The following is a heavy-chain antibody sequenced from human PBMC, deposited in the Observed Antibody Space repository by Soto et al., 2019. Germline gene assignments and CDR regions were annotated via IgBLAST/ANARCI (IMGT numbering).Heavy chain of an antibody. Sequence: EVQLVESGGGLTQPGGSLRLSCEVSGFIVSRSNMIWVRQAPGKGLEGVSILYNHGKTNYVDSVKGRFTITRDNSKNTVYLQMNSLRVEDTAVYYCARLTEAERHWGQGALVTVSS. J-gene: IGHJ4*02. CDR2: LYNHGKT. V-gene: IGHV3-53*01. CDR3: ARLTEAERH. D-gene: IGHD1-1*01. CDR1: GFIVSRSN.